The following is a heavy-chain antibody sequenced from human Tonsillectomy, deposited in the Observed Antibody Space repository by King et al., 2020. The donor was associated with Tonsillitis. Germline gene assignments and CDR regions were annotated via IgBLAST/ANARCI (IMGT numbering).Heavy chain of an antibody. V-gene: IGHV4-34*01. CDR3: ARERVTSRAYSRSWRGWFDP. CDR2: INHSGST. Sequence: VQLQQWGAGLLKPSETLSLTCAVYGGSFSGYYWSWIRQPPGKGLEWIGEINHSGSTNYNPSLKSRVTISVDTSKNQFSLKLSSVTAADTAVYYCARERVTSRAYSRSWRGWFDPWGQGTLVTVSS. D-gene: IGHD6-13*01. J-gene: IGHJ5*02. CDR1: GGSFSGYY.